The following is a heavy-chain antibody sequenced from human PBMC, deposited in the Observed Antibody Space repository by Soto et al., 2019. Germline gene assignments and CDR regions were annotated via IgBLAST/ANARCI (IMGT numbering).Heavy chain of an antibody. D-gene: IGHD3-3*01. Sequence: SETLSLTCTVSGDSISSGSYNWGWVRQPPGKGLEWIGSIYSSGMRHYNPSFNSRVTLSVDTSKSQFSLRLYSVTAADTAVYYCPSLPLAITAPVTGIFWRRGTLVTFSS. CDR2: IYSSGMR. J-gene: IGHJ4*02. V-gene: IGHV4-39*01. CDR1: GDSISSGSYN. CDR3: PSLPLAITAPVTGIF.